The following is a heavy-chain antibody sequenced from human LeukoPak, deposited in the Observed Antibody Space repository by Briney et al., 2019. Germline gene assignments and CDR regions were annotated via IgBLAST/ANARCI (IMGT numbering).Heavy chain of an antibody. CDR1: GGSISSSSYY. CDR3: ARECSSTTCYTRSFDP. CDR2: LYHSGST. V-gene: IGHV4-39*02. J-gene: IGHJ5*02. Sequence: PSETLSLTCTVSGGSISSSSYYWGWIRQPPGQELEWTGNLYHSGSTYGNPSHSSLATISGDTSKNQFSLSLSSVTAADTAVYYCARECSSTTCYTRSFDPWGQGTLVTVSS. D-gene: IGHD2-2*02.